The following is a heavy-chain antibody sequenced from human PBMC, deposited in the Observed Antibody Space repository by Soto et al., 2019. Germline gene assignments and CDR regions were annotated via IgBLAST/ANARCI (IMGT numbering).Heavy chain of an antibody. CDR2: INHSGST. D-gene: IGHD6-13*01. V-gene: IGHV4-34*01. Sequence: SETLSLTCAVYGGSFSGYYWSWIRQPPGKGLEWIGEINHSGSTNYNPSLKSRVTISVDTSKNQFSLKLSSVTAADTAVYYCARAPGGIAAAGTLRWFDPWGQGTLVTVSS. CDR3: ARAPGGIAAAGTLRWFDP. J-gene: IGHJ5*02. CDR1: GGSFSGYY.